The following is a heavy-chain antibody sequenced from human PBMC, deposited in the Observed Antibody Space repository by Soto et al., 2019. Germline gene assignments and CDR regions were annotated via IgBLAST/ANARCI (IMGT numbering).Heavy chain of an antibody. Sequence: SETLSLTCADSGGSISSGGYSWSWIRQPPGKGLEWIGYIYHSGSTYYNPSLKSRVTISVDRSKNQFSLKLSSVTAADTAVYYCARGDYYYDSSGYFPGWFDPWGQGTLVTVSS. J-gene: IGHJ5*02. D-gene: IGHD3-22*01. CDR1: GGSISSGGYS. CDR2: IYHSGST. V-gene: IGHV4-30-2*01. CDR3: ARGDYYYDSSGYFPGWFDP.